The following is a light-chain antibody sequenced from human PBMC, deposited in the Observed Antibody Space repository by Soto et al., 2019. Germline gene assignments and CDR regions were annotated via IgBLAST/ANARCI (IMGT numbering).Light chain of an antibody. J-gene: IGKJ5*01. V-gene: IGKV3-11*01. CDR3: HQRNT. CDR1: QSFSTY. Sequence: LVLTQSPVTLSLSPGDRATLSCRASQSFSTYLAWYRQVPGQPPRLLIYDTTNRAAGIPPRFSGSRSGTDFTLTISSVEPEDFALYYCHQRNTFGQGTRLEIK. CDR2: DTT.